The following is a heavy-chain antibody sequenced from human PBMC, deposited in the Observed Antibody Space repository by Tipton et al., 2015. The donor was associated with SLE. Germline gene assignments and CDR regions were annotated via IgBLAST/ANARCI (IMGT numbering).Heavy chain of an antibody. D-gene: IGHD4-11*01. CDR3: ASDYSNSDYSYYYMDV. CDR2: INHSGST. Sequence: TLSLTCAVYGGSFSDYYWSWIRQPPGKGLEWIGEINHSGSTNYNPSLKSRVTISVDRSQNQFSLRLSSVSAADTAVYYCASDYSNSDYSYYYMDVWGKGTTVTVSS. CDR1: GGSFSDYY. V-gene: IGHV4-34*01. J-gene: IGHJ6*03.